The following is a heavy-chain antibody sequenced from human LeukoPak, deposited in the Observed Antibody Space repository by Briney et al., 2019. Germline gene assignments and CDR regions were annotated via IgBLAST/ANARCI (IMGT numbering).Heavy chain of an antibody. CDR1: GYTFNTSG. CDR2: INAYNGNT. D-gene: IGHD1-1*01. CDR3: ARRQGTTLSFDY. Sequence: ASAKVSCKASGYTFNTSGFSWVRQAPGQGLEWMGWINAYNGNTNYAQKLQGRVTMTTETSTSTAYMVLRSLRSDDTAVYYCARRQGTTLSFDYWGQGTLVTVPS. V-gene: IGHV1-18*01. J-gene: IGHJ4*02.